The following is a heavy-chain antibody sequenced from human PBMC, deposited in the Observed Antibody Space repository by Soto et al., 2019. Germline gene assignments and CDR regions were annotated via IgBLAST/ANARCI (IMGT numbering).Heavy chain of an antibody. J-gene: IGHJ3*02. Sequence: QVQLQESGPGLVKPSETLSLTCTVSGGSISSYYWSWIRQPPGKGLAWMGYIYYSGSTNYNPSLKSRVTLSVDASKNQFSLKLSSVTAADTAVYYCARDPTVTTRDAFDIWGRGTMVTVSS. CDR2: IYYSGST. D-gene: IGHD4-17*01. CDR3: ARDPTVTTRDAFDI. V-gene: IGHV4-59*01. CDR1: GGSISSYY.